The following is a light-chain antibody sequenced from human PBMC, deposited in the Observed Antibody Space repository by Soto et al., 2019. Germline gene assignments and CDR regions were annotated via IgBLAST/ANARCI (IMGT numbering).Light chain of an antibody. CDR1: ASISTF. Sequence: EIVLTQSPATLSLSPGERATLSYRTSASISTFLAWYQHKPGQAPRLLIYGASNRATGVPARFTGSGSGTDFTLTISNLEPEDSAFYFCQQRDTWPPYTFSQGTKLEIK. CDR3: QQRDTWPPYT. CDR2: GAS. V-gene: IGKV3-11*01. J-gene: IGKJ2*01.